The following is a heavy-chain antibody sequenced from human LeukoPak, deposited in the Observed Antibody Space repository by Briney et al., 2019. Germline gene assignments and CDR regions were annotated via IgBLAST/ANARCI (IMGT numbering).Heavy chain of an antibody. CDR3: ARGSGDYAPLEHIDY. V-gene: IGHV1-2*02. CDR1: GYTFTGYY. CDR2: INPNSGGT. D-gene: IGHD4-17*01. Sequence: GASVKVSCKASGYTFTGYYMHWVRQAPGQGLEWMGWINPNSGGTNYAQKVQGRVTMTRDTSISTAYMELSSLRSEDTAVYYCARGSGDYAPLEHIDYWGQGTLVTVSS. J-gene: IGHJ4*02.